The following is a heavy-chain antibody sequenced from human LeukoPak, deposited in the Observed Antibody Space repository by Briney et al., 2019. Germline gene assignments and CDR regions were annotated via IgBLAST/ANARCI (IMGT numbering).Heavy chain of an antibody. CDR2: INPSGGST. Sequence: GASVKVSCKASGYTFTSYYMHWVRQAPGQGLEWMGIINPSGGSTSYAQKFQGRVTMTRDTSTSTVYMERSSLRSEDTAVYYCARDAEDTMIVVSRQGYFDLWGRGTLVTVSS. CDR3: ARDAEDTMIVVSRQGYFDL. V-gene: IGHV1-46*01. CDR1: GYTFTSYY. J-gene: IGHJ2*01. D-gene: IGHD3-22*01.